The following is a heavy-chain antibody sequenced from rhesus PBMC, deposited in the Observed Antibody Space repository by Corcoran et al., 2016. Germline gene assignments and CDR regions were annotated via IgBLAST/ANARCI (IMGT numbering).Heavy chain of an antibody. CDR2: ISGSGGRT. J-gene: IGHJ4*01. D-gene: IGHD6-31*01. CDR1: GGAISSNY. Sequence: QVRLQESGPAVVKPSETLSLTCAVSGGAISSNYWSWIRQPPGTGLEWIGRISGSGGRTAANPDRKRRVTRSKATAKKQFSLKLSSVTAADTAVDYCAREFGIAAAGSCDDWGQGVLVTASS. CDR3: AREFGIAAAGSCDD. V-gene: IGHV4-173*01.